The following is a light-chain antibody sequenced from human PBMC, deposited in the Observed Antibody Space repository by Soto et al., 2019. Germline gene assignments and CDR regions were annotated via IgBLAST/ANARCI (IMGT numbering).Light chain of an antibody. CDR1: SSNIGSNT. Sequence: QCVLTRPPSASGTPGQRVTISCSGSSSNIGSNTVNWYQQLPGTAPKLLIYSNNQRPSGVPDRFSGPKSGTSASLAISGLQSEDEADYYWAAWDDSLNGYVFGTGTKVTVL. V-gene: IGLV1-44*01. CDR3: AAWDDSLNGYV. J-gene: IGLJ1*01. CDR2: SNN.